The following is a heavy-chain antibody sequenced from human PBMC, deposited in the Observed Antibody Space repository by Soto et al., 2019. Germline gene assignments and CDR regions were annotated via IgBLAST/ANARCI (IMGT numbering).Heavy chain of an antibody. CDR1: GFTFSSYA. CDR2: ISGSGGST. Sequence: EVQLLESGGGLVQPGGSLRLSCAASGFTFSSYAMSWVRQAPGKGLEWVSAISGSGGSTYYADSVKGRFTISRDNSKNTLYLQMNSLRAEDTAVYYCANLGSSGWRNHPDLNVAPLISWGQGTLVTVSS. D-gene: IGHD6-19*01. J-gene: IGHJ4*02. CDR3: ANLGSSGWRNHPDLNVAPLIS. V-gene: IGHV3-23*01.